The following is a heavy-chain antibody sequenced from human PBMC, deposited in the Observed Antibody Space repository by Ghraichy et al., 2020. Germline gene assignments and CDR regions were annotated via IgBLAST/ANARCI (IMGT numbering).Heavy chain of an antibody. D-gene: IGHD2-15*01. CDR2: MNPNSGNT. Sequence: ASVKVSCKASGYTFTNYDINWVRQATGQGLGWMGWMNPNSGNTGYAQKFQGRVTMSSNTSISTAYMELSSLTSEDTAVYYCARVSGCSGGTCYRMDVWGKGTTVTVSS. J-gene: IGHJ6*04. CDR1: GYTFTNYD. V-gene: IGHV1-8*01. CDR3: ARVSGCSGGTCYRMDV.